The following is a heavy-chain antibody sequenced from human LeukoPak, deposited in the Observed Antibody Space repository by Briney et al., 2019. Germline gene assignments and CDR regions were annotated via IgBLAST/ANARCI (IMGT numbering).Heavy chain of an antibody. D-gene: IGHD3-22*01. CDR1: GYSFTSYW. V-gene: IGHV5-51*01. CDR2: IYPGDSDT. J-gene: IGHJ4*02. CDR3: ARQSRGSSGYSEYDY. Sequence: GESLKISCKGSGYSFTSYWIGWVRQMPGKGLEWMGIIYPGDSDTRYSPSFQGQVTISADKSISTAYLQWSSLKASDTAMYYCARQSRGSSGYSEYDYWGQGTLVTVSS.